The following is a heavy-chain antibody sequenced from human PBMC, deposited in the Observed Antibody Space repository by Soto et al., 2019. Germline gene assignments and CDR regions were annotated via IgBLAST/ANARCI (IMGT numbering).Heavy chain of an antibody. Sequence: QVQLVESGGGVVQPGRSLRLSCAASGFTFSNYGMHWVRQAPGKGLEWVAVISYHGRDKYYADSVKGRFTIPRDNSKNTLYLEMNSLRAEDTAVYYCAKDHLMTTVTTVGYWGQGTLFTVSS. CDR1: GFTFSNYG. D-gene: IGHD4-17*01. CDR2: ISYHGRDK. V-gene: IGHV3-30*18. J-gene: IGHJ4*02. CDR3: AKDHLMTTVTTVGY.